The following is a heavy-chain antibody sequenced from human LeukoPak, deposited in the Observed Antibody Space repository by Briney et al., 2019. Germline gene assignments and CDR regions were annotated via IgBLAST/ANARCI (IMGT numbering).Heavy chain of an antibody. CDR1: GYTFTGYY. V-gene: IGHV1-2*04. J-gene: IGHJ4*02. CDR2: INPNSGGT. CDR3: ARDSLDILTGYYTFDY. D-gene: IGHD3-9*01. Sequence: ASVKVSCKASGYTFTGYYMHWVRQAPGQGLEWMGWINPNSGGTNYAQKFQGWVTMTRDTSISTAYMELSRLRSDDTAVYYCARDSLDILTGYYTFDYWGQGTLVTVSS.